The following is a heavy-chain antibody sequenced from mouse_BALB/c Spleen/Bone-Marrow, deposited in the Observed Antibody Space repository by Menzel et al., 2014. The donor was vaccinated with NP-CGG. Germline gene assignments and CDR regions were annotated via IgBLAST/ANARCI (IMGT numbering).Heavy chain of an antibody. J-gene: IGHJ4*01. Sequence: QVQLQQSGAELVRPGSSVEISCKASGYAFSSYWMNWVKQRPGQGLEWLGQFWPGDGDTIYNEKFKGKATLTADKSSSTAYMQLSSLTSDDSAVYFCARGDFSYYDYVMDYWGQGTSVTVSS. CDR2: FWPGDGDT. CDR1: GYAFSSYW. CDR3: ARGDFSYYDYVMDY. V-gene: IGHV1-80*01. D-gene: IGHD2-10*01.